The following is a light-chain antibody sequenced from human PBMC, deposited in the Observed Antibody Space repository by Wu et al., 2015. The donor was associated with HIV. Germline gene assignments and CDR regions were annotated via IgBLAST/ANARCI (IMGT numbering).Light chain of an antibody. CDR3: QQYDLSIT. Sequence: EIVLTQSPGTLSLSPGERATLSCRASQSVTNNYLAWYQQKPGQAPRVLIYGASSRATGIPDRFSGSGSGTDFTLSLTRLEPEDFAVYYCQQYDLSITFGQGTRLDIK. J-gene: IGKJ5*01. CDR1: QSVTNNY. CDR2: GAS. V-gene: IGKV3-20*01.